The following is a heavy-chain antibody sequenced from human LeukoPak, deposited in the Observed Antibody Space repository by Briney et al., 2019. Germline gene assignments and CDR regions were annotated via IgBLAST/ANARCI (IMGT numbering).Heavy chain of an antibody. CDR3: ARAPPPPLRTYYDILTGYDPSYYYYYMDV. V-gene: IGHV3-21*01. D-gene: IGHD3-9*01. Sequence: GGSLRLSCAASGFTVSSNYMSWVHQAPGKGLEWVSSISSSSSYIYYADSVKGRFTISRDNAKNSLYLQMTSLRAEDTAVYYCARAPPPPLRTYYDILTGYDPSYYYYYMDVWGKGTTVTVSS. CDR1: GFTVSSNY. J-gene: IGHJ6*03. CDR2: ISSSSSYI.